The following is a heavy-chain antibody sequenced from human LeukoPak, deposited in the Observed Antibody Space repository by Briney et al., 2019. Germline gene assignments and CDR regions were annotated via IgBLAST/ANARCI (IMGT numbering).Heavy chain of an antibody. CDR2: IWYDGSNK. V-gene: IGHV3-33*01. CDR3: AREGAPAAIYVHWFDP. CDR1: GFTFSSYG. D-gene: IGHD2-2*01. Sequence: PGRSLRLSCAASGFTFSSYGMHWVRQAPGKGLEXXXXIWYDGSNKYYADSVKGRFTISRDNSKNTLYLQMNSLRAEDTAVYYCAREGAPAAIYVHWFDPWGQGTLVTVSS. J-gene: IGHJ5*02.